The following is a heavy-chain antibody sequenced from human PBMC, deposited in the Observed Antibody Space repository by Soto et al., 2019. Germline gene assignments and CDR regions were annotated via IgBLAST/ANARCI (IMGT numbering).Heavy chain of an antibody. CDR3: ARVASDIVVVPAAIAWNYLAY. J-gene: IGHJ4*02. CDR2: IIPIFGTA. Sequence: GASVKVSCKASGGTFGSYASSWVRQAPGQGLEWMGGIIPIFGTANYAQKFQGRVTITADESTSTAYMELSSLRSEDTAVYYCARVASDIVVVPAAIAWNYLAYWGQGTLVTVSS. V-gene: IGHV1-69*13. D-gene: IGHD2-2*01. CDR1: GGTFGSYA.